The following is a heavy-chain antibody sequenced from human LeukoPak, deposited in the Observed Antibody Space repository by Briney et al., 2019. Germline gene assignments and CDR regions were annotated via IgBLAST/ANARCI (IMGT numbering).Heavy chain of an antibody. Sequence: SETLSLTCTVSGGSISSSSYYWGWIRQPPGKGLEWIGSIYYSGSTYYNPSLKSRVTISVDTSKNQFSLKLSSVTAADTAVYYCARLGDYCSSTSCSYYFDYWGQGTLVTVSS. J-gene: IGHJ4*02. CDR2: IYYSGST. D-gene: IGHD2-2*01. V-gene: IGHV4-39*01. CDR3: ARLGDYCSSTSCSYYFDY. CDR1: GGSISSSSYY.